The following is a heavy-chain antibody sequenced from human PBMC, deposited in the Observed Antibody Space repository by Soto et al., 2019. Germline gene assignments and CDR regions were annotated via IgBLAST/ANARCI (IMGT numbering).Heavy chain of an antibody. CDR3: ASDGCSGRNCLIWFDP. J-gene: IGHJ5*02. CDR2: ISSSSTTK. D-gene: IGHD2-15*01. Sequence: EVQLVESGGGLVQPGGSLRLSCAASGFTFSSYSMNWVRQAPGKGLEWVSYISSSSTTKYYADSVKGRFTISRDNAKNTLYLQMNSLRAEDTAVDYCASDGCSGRNCLIWFDPWGQGTLVTVSS. V-gene: IGHV3-48*01. CDR1: GFTFSSYS.